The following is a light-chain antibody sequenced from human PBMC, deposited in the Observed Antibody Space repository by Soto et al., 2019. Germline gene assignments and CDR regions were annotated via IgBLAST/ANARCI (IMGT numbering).Light chain of an antibody. V-gene: IGKV1-5*03. CDR1: QSISRQ. CDR3: LQYQSYWT. CDR2: QAS. Sequence: DIQMTQSPSTLSASVGDRVSITCRASQSISRQLAWYQQKPGKAPNLLIYQASNLETGVQSRFTGSGSGTELTMIISRLQPDDLVPYCCLQYQSYWTFGQGTKVEVK. J-gene: IGKJ1*01.